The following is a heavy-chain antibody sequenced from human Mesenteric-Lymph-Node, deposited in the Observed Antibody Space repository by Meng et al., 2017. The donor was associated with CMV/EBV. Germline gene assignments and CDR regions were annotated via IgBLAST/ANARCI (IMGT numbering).Heavy chain of an antibody. CDR3: AKDLVAYTTIPRGGFDP. V-gene: IGHV3-7*01. CDR1: GFSFRTYW. J-gene: IGHJ5*02. D-gene: IGHD2-8*02. Sequence: GESLKISCAASGFSFRTYWMTWVRQAPGKGLEWVGNIQKDGSKKFYVDSVKGRFTISRDNSKNTLDLQMNSLRTEDTAVYFCAKDLVAYTTIPRGGFDPWGQGTLVTVSS. CDR2: IQKDGSKK.